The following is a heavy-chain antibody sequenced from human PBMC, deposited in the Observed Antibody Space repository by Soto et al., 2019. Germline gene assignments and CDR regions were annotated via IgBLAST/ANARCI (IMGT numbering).Heavy chain of an antibody. D-gene: IGHD3-22*01. V-gene: IGHV4-39*01. J-gene: IGHJ4*02. CDR3: ARHDFDSSGYYYTRSFDY. CDR1: GGSISSYSYY. Sequence: SETLSLTCTVSGGSISSYSYYWGWIRQSPEKGLEWIASISYSGSTYYNPTLKSRLIISVDTSKSQFSLKLSSVTAADTAVYYCARHDFDSSGYYYTRSFDYWGLGTLVTVSS. CDR2: ISYSGST.